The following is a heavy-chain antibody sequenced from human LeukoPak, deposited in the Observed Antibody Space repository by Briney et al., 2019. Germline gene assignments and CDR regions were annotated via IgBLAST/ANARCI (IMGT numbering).Heavy chain of an antibody. V-gene: IGHV1-18*01. CDR3: ARVPQARGVLWYSSSWYYFDY. J-gene: IGHJ4*02. Sequence: ASVKVSCKASGYTFTSYGISWVRQAPGQGLEWMGWISAYNGNTNYAQKLQGRVTMTTDTSTSTAYMELRSLRSEDTAVYYCARVPQARGVLWYSSSWYYFDYWGQGTLVTVSS. D-gene: IGHD6-13*01. CDR2: ISAYNGNT. CDR1: GYTFTSYG.